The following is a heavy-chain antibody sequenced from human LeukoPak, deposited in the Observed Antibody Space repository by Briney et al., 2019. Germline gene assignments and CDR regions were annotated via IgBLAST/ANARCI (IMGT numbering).Heavy chain of an antibody. D-gene: IGHD4-17*01. Sequence: GGSLRLSCAASGLTFSSYSMNWVRQAPGKGLEWVSSISSSSSYIYYADSVKGRFTISRDNAKNSLYLQMNSLRAEDTAVYYCARDRVRTVTTFVFDIWGQGTMVTVSS. CDR2: ISSSSSYI. J-gene: IGHJ3*02. CDR3: ARDRVRTVTTFVFDI. V-gene: IGHV3-21*01. CDR1: GLTFSSYS.